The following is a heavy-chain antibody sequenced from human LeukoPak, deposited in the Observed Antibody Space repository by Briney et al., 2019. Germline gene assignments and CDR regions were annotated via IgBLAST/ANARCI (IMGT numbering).Heavy chain of an antibody. Sequence: ASVKVSFKASGGTFSSYAISWVRQAPGQGLEWMGGITPIFGTANYAQKFQGRVTITADESTSTAYMQLSSLRSEDTAVYYCARHPGIAVAGLDYWGQGTLVTVSS. D-gene: IGHD6-19*01. CDR1: GGTFSSYA. CDR3: ARHPGIAVAGLDY. CDR2: ITPIFGTA. V-gene: IGHV1-69*13. J-gene: IGHJ4*02.